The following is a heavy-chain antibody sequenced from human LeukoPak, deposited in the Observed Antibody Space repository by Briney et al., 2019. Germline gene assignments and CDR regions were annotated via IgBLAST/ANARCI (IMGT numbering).Heavy chain of an antibody. CDR3: ARDGYGGYDIY. CDR2: ISSSGSTI. Sequence: PGGSLRLSRAASGFTFSSYEMNWVRQAPGKGLEWVSYISSSGSTIYYADSVKGRFTISRDNAKNSLYLQMNSLRAEDTAVYYCARDGYGGYDIYWGQGTLVTVSS. D-gene: IGHD5-12*01. V-gene: IGHV3-48*03. J-gene: IGHJ4*02. CDR1: GFTFSSYE.